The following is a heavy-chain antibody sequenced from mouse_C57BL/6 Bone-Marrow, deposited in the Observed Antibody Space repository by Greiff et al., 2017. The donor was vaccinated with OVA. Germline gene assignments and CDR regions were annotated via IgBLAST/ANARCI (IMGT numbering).Heavy chain of an antibody. CDR1: GYTFTSYG. CDR3: ARNSPGAY. Sequence: VQLQQSGAELARPGASVKLSCKASGYTFTSYGISWVKQRTGQGLEWIGEIYPRSGNTYYNEKFKGKATLTADKSSSPAYMELRSLTSEDSAVYFCARNSPGAYWGQGTLVTVSA. CDR2: IYPRSGNT. V-gene: IGHV1-81*01. J-gene: IGHJ3*01.